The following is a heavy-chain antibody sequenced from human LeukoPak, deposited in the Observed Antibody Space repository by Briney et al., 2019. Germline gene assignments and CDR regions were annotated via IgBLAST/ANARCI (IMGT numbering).Heavy chain of an antibody. CDR1: GYRFTSYW. CDR2: IYPGDSDT. V-gene: IGHV5-51*01. CDR3: ARLSGYSSSSSFDY. D-gene: IGHD6-6*01. Sequence: GESLKISCQGSGYRFTSYWIGWVRQLPGKGLEWLGIIYPGDSDTRYSPSFQGQVTISADKSISTAYLQWSSLKASDTAMYYCARLSGYSSSSSFDYWGQGTLVTVSS. J-gene: IGHJ4*02.